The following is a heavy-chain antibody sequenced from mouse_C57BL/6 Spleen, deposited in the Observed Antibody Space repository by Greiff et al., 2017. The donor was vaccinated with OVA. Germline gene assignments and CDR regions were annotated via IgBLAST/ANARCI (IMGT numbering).Heavy chain of an antibody. CDR3: ARREITTVVATIWYFDV. D-gene: IGHD1-1*01. V-gene: IGHV1-52*01. J-gene: IGHJ1*03. Sequence: QVQLQQPGAELVRPGSSVKLSCKASGYTFTSYWMPWVKQRPIQGLEWIGNIDPSDSETHYNQKFKDKATLTVDKSSSTAYMQLSSLTSEDSAVYYCARREITTVVATIWYFDVWGTGTTVTVSS. CDR2: IDPSDSET. CDR1: GYTFTSYW.